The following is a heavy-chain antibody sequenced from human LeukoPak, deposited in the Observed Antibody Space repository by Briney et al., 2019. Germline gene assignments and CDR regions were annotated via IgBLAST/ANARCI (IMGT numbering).Heavy chain of an antibody. V-gene: IGHV3-7*01. D-gene: IGHD3-22*01. Sequence: GGSLRLSCAASGFTFSSYWMSWVRQAPGKGLEWVANIKQDGSEKYYVDSVKGRFTISRDNAKNSLYLQMNSLRAEDTAVYYCAAAYDSSGYYRRSAFDIWGQGTMVTVSS. CDR3: AAAYDSSGYYRRSAFDI. J-gene: IGHJ3*02. CDR1: GFTFSSYW. CDR2: IKQDGSEK.